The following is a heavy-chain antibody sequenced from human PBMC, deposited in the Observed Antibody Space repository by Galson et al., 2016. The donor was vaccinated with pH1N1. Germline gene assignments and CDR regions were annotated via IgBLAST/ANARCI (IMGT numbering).Heavy chain of an antibody. Sequence: SLRLSRAATGFTFSNAWLSWVRQVPGTGLEWVGRIESSGDGGSTDYAALARDRFVISRDDSKGTLSLQMRSLRTEDTAVYYCTTEGQRYGAYWGQGTQVNVSS. J-gene: IGHJ4*02. CDR2: IESSGDGGST. V-gene: IGHV3-15*04. D-gene: IGHD3-10*01. CDR1: GFTFSNAW. CDR3: TTEGQRYGAY.